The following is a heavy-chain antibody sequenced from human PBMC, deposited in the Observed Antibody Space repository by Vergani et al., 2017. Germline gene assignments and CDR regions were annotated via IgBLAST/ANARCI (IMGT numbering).Heavy chain of an antibody. V-gene: IGHV4-59*01. CDR1: GGSISSYY. Sequence: QVQLQESGPGLVKPSETLSLTCTVSGGSISSYYWSWIRQPPGKGLEWIGYIYYSGSTNYNPSLSSGVTISVDTSKNQFSLKLSSVTAADTAVYYCARDQGRCSTSCSPRTYFDLWGRGTLFTVSS. D-gene: IGHD2-2*01. J-gene: IGHJ2*01. CDR3: ARDQGRCSTSCSPRTYFDL. CDR2: IYYSGST.